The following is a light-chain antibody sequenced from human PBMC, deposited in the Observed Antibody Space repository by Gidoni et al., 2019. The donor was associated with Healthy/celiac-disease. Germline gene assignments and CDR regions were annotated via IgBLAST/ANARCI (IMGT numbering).Light chain of an antibody. Sequence: SYELPQPLSLSVSPGQTATISCSGDKLEDKSVSWYQQKPGQSPVLVIYQHPKRPSRTPERFSGSTYGHTATLTISGTQAMDEADYYCQAWDSSTYVVFGGGTKLTVL. CDR3: QAWDSSTYVV. CDR1: KLEDKS. J-gene: IGLJ2*01. V-gene: IGLV3-1*01. CDR2: QHP.